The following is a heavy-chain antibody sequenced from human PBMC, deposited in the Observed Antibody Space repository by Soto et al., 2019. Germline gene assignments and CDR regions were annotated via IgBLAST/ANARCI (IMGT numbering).Heavy chain of an antibody. CDR3: AREGVAPYYYYGMDV. CDR2: ISSYNGDT. D-gene: IGHD5-12*01. Sequence: QVQLEQSGAEVKKPGASVKVSCKASGYTFTRSGISWVRQAPGQGPEWMGWISSYNGDTNYAQTFQGRVTMTTDTSTSTAYMERRSLRSDDTAVYYCAREGVAPYYYYGMDVWGQGTSVTVSS. CDR1: GYTFTRSG. V-gene: IGHV1-18*01. J-gene: IGHJ6*01.